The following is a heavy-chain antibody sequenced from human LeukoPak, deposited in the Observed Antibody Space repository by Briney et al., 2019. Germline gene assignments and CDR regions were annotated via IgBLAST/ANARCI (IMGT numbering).Heavy chain of an antibody. CDR1: GFTFSSYA. D-gene: IGHD3-22*01. Sequence: PGGSLRLSCVASGFTFSSYAMSWVRQAPGKGLEWVSVISGSGGSTYYADSVKGRFTISRDNSKNTLFLQMNSLRAEDTAVYYCAKPPNYYDSSGYSYWGQGTLVTVSS. V-gene: IGHV3-23*01. CDR2: ISGSGGST. J-gene: IGHJ4*02. CDR3: AKPPNYYDSSGYSY.